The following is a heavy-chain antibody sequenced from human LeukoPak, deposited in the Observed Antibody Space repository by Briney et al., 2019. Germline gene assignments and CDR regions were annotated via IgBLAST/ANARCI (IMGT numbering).Heavy chain of an antibody. CDR1: GYSLTSYW. D-gene: IGHD5-12*01. CDR2: IYPGDSDT. V-gene: IGHV5-51*01. Sequence: GESLKISCKGSGYSLTSYWIGWVRQMLGKGLEWMGIIYPGDSDTRYSPSFQGQVTISADKSISTAYLQWSSLKASDTAMYYCPTRGYSGYDWGVYYYYMDVWGKGTTVTVSS. J-gene: IGHJ6*03. CDR3: PTRGYSGYDWGVYYYYMDV.